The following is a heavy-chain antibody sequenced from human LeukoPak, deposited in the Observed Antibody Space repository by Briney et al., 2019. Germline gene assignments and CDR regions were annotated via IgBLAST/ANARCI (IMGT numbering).Heavy chain of an antibody. CDR2: INWNGGST. D-gene: IGHD5-18*01. CDR3: ARESRGYSYGEGNWFDP. CDR1: GFTFSSYR. V-gene: IGHV3-20*04. Sequence: GGSLRLSCAASGFTFSSYRMNWVRQAPGKGLEWVSGINWNGGSTGYADSVKGRFTISRDNAKNSLYLQMNSLRAEDTALYYCARESRGYSYGEGNWFDPWGQGTLVTVSS. J-gene: IGHJ5*02.